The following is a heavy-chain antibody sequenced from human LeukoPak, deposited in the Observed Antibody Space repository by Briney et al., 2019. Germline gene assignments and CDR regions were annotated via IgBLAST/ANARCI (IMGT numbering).Heavy chain of an antibody. CDR2: IIPIFGTA. D-gene: IGHD6-13*01. V-gene: IGHV1-69*13. J-gene: IGHJ3*02. CDR3: ARGSSWEANAFDI. Sequence: SSEQVPHNHHQDPLNHHAISRVRHAPGQGLEWMGGIIPIFGTANYAQKFQGTVTITADESTSTAYMELSSLRSEDTAVYYCARGSSWEANAFDIWGQGTMVTVSS. CDR1: QDPLNHHA.